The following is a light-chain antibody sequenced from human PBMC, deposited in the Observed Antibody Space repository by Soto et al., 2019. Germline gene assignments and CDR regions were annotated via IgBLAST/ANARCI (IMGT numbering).Light chain of an antibody. CDR1: QSISSW. J-gene: IGKJ1*01. CDR3: QQYNSYSWT. Sequence: DIQMTQSPSTLSASVGDRVTITCRASQSISSWLAWYQQKPGKAPKLLIYKASSLESGVPSRFSGSGSGTEFTLSISSLQPDDCATYYCQQYNSYSWTFGQGNKGEIK. V-gene: IGKV1-5*03. CDR2: KAS.